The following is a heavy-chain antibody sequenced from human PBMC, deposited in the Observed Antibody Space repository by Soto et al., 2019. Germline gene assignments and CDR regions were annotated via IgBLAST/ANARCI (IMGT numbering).Heavy chain of an antibody. J-gene: IGHJ4*02. CDR3: AAWAEGATEVH. CDR1: GFSFSVYG. V-gene: IGHV3-33*01. Sequence: QVQLVESGGGVVQPGRSLRLSCETSGFSFSVYGMHWVRQATGKGLEWVAVIWYDASKQFYAASVEGRFTISRDNSKAILYLQMNSLRAEDTAVYYCAAWAEGATEVHWGQGTLVTVSS. D-gene: IGHD2-15*01. CDR2: IWYDASKQ.